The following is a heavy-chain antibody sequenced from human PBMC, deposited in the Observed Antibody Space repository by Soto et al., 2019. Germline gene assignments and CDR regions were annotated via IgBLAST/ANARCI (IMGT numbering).Heavy chain of an antibody. D-gene: IGHD4-17*01. V-gene: IGHV4-28*01. CDR2: IYYSGST. J-gene: IGHJ2*01. CDR3: ARTPGSTVTTYGLSNPWYFDL. Sequence: QVQLQESGPGLVKPSDTLSLTCAVSGYSISSSNWWGWIRQPPGKGLEWIGYIYYSGSTYYNPSLKGRVTMSVDTSKNQFSLKLSSVTAVDTAVYYCARTPGSTVTTYGLSNPWYFDLWGRGTLVTVSS. CDR1: GYSISSSNW.